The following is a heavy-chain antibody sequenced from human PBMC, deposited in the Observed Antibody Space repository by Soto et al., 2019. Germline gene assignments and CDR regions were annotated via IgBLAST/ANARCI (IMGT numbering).Heavy chain of an antibody. CDR3: ARHPFGGYAFDS. Sequence: ETLSLTCTFSGVSINSNVHYWGWVRHSPGKGLEWIASIFYSGSTYHNPSLESRVSISVDTSENQFSLKVTSVTAADTGIYYGARHPFGGYAFDSVGQETLVTVPS. J-gene: IGHJ4*02. V-gene: IGHV4-39*01. CDR1: GVSINSNVHY. CDR2: IFYSGST. D-gene: IGHD3-16*01.